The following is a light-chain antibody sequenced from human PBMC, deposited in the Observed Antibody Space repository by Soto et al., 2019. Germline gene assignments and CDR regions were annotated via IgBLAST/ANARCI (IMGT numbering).Light chain of an antibody. J-gene: IGKJ1*01. CDR3: QQRAGWPWT. CDR1: QSVGVF. V-gene: IGKV3-11*01. Sequence: EIVLTQSPGTLSLSPGERATLSCRASQSVGVFLAWYQQKPGEAPRLLIYDASTRATDIPARFGDSGSGTDFTLTISSLEPEDFALYYCQQRAGWPWTFGQGTRVE. CDR2: DAS.